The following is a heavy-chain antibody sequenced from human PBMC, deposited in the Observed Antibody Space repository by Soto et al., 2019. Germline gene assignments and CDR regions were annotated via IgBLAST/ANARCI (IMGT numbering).Heavy chain of an antibody. CDR3: ARQPLRLNYGMDV. CDR2: IYYSGST. V-gene: IGHV4-39*01. D-gene: IGHD2-8*01. J-gene: IGHJ6*02. CDR1: GGSISSSSYY. Sequence: PSETLSLTCTVSGGSISSSSYYWGWIRQPPGKGLEWIGSIYYSGSTYYNPSLKSRVTISVDTSKNQFSLKLSSATAADTAVYYCARQPLRLNYGMDVWGQGTTVTVSS.